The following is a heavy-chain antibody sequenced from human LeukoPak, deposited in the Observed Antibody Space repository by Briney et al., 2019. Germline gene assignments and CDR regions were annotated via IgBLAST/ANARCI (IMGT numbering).Heavy chain of an antibody. CDR2: INHSGNT. Sequence: SETLSLTCAVYGGSFSGSYWTWLRQPPGKGLEWIGEINHSGNTNYNPSLKSRVTISLDTSKNQFSLRLSSVTAADTAVYYCARVMTTVTTFKTYSYGMDVWGQGTTVTVSS. CDR1: GGSFSGSY. CDR3: ARVMTTVTTFKTYSYGMDV. D-gene: IGHD4-17*01. V-gene: IGHV4-34*01. J-gene: IGHJ6*02.